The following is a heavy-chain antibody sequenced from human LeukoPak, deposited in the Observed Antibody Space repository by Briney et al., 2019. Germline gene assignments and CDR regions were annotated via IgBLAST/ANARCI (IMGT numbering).Heavy chain of an antibody. CDR2: IFGSGDST. CDR3: AKDQKPDSGYDIDY. D-gene: IGHD5-12*01. CDR1: VFTISTYG. Sequence: GGPLRLSCAPSVFTISTYGMNWVRQAPRKGLEGVSVIFGSGDSTYYADSVKGRFNISRDKSKNTLYLQMHSLRAEDTAVYYCAKDQKPDSGYDIDYWGQGTLVTVSS. V-gene: IGHV3-23*01. J-gene: IGHJ4*02.